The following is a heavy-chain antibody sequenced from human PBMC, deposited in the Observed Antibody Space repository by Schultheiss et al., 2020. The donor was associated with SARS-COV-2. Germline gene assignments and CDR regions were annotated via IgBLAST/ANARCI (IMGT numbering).Heavy chain of an antibody. J-gene: IGHJ5*02. V-gene: IGHV3-23*01. CDR1: GFTFTNYN. CDR3: ARGQYSSNWYGSRPFDP. CDR2: VSGSGDSR. Sequence: GGSLRLSCAASGFTFTNYNMNWVRQAPGKGLEWVSTVSGSGDSRYYADSVKGQFTISRDYSKNTLYLQLNSLRVEDTAVYYCARGQYSSNWYGSRPFDPWGQGTLVTVSS. D-gene: IGHD6-13*01.